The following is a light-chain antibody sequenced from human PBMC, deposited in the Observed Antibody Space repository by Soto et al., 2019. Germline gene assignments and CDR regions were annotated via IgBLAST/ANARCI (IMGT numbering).Light chain of an antibody. V-gene: IGKV3-20*01. CDR2: GTS. CDR1: KSVSDTL. Sequence: EIVLTQSTGTLSLSPGERATLSCSSDKSVSDTLLTWFQQKPGQAPRLLIFGTSNRAPGTSDRFSGSGSGTVFTLTISRLEPEDVAVYYCQHYGDSSWTVGQGTKVDIK. CDR3: QHYGDSSWT. J-gene: IGKJ1*01.